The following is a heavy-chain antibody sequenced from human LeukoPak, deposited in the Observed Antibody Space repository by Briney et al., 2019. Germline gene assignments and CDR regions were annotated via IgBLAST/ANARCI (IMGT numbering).Heavy chain of an antibody. CDR3: ARVREGGYEGAYYFDY. V-gene: IGHV4-30-4*01. CDR1: GGSISSGDYY. J-gene: IGHJ4*02. CDR2: IYYSGST. D-gene: IGHD5-12*01. Sequence: SETLSLTCTVSGGSISSGDYYWSWIRQPPGKGLEWIGYIYYSGSTYYNPSLKSRVTISVDRSKNQFSLKLSSVTAADTAVYYCARVREGGYEGAYYFDYWGQGTLVTVSS.